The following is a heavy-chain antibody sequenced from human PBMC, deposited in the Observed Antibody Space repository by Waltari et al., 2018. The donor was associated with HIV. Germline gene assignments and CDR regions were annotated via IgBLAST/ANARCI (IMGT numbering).Heavy chain of an antibody. J-gene: IGHJ4*02. D-gene: IGHD3-22*01. V-gene: IGHV3-23*01. CDR1: GFTFSSYA. Sequence: EVQLLESGGGLVQPGGSLRLSCAASGFTFSSYAMSWVRQAPGKGLEWVSALSGSGGSTYYADSVKGRFTISRDNSKNTLYLQMNSLRAEDTAVYYCAKGDPHYYDSSGYYWGFDYWGQGTLVTVSS. CDR3: AKGDPHYYDSSGYYWGFDY. CDR2: LSGSGGST.